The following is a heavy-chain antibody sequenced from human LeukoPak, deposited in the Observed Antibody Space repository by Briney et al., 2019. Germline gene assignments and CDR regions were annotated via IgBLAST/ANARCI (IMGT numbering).Heavy chain of an antibody. D-gene: IGHD1-7*01. CDR2: IIPIFGTA. CDR3: ARRAEVYNWNYADAFDI. V-gene: IGHV1-69*05. Sequence: SVKVSCKASGGTFSSYAISWVRQAPGQGLEWMGRIIPIFGTANYAQKFQGRVTITTDESTSTAYMELSSLRSEDTAVYHCARRAEVYNWNYADAFDIWGQGTMVTVSS. J-gene: IGHJ3*02. CDR1: GGTFSSYA.